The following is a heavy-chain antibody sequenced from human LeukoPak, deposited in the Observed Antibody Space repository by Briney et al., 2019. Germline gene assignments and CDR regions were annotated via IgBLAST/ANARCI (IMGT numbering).Heavy chain of an antibody. Sequence: GGSLRLSCAASGFTFDDHGMIWVRQCPGKGMGGGSGINENGGSKGYAGSVKGRFTISRDNAKNSLFLHMTTLRVEDTALYYCARGSASHYGAFDVWGQGTMVTVSS. J-gene: IGHJ3*01. CDR3: ARGSASHYGAFDV. CDR2: INENGGSK. D-gene: IGHD3-10*01. V-gene: IGHV3-20*04. CDR1: GFTFDDHG.